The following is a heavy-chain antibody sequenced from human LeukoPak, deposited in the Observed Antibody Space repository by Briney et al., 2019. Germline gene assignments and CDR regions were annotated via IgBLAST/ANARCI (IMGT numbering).Heavy chain of an antibody. CDR1: GFTFSNYA. J-gene: IGHJ4*02. V-gene: IGHV3-23*01. Sequence: GGSLRLSCAASGFTFSNYAMSWVRQAPGKGLEWVSSISSSADNTYHADSVKGRFTISRDNSKNTLYLQMDSLRVEDTAVYYCARDNWGSDYWGQGTLVTVSS. D-gene: IGHD7-27*01. CDR2: ISSSADNT. CDR3: ARDNWGSDY.